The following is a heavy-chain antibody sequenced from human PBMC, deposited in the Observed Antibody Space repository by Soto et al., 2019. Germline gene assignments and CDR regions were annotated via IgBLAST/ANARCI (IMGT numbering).Heavy chain of an antibody. Sequence: QVQLVESGGGVVQPGRSLRLSCAASGFTFSSYGMHWVRQAPGKGLEWVAVISYDGSNKYYADSVKGRFTISRDNSKNTLYLQMNSLRAEDTAVYYCAKDHGYCISTSCYGPGENAFDIWGQGTMVTVSS. CDR2: ISYDGSNK. CDR1: GFTFSSYG. CDR3: AKDHGYCISTSCYGPGENAFDI. V-gene: IGHV3-30*18. D-gene: IGHD2-2*01. J-gene: IGHJ3*02.